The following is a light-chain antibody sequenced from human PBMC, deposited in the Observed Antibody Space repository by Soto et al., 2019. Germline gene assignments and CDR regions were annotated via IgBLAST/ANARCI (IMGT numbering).Light chain of an antibody. Sequence: EIVMTQSPATLSVSPGERATLSCRASQSVSSNLAWYQQKPGQAPRLLIYGASTSATGIPVRFSCSGSGTEFTLTITSLQSEDSAVYYCQQYNNWPPGYTFGQGTKLEIK. CDR1: QSVSSN. CDR2: GAS. J-gene: IGKJ2*01. CDR3: QQYNNWPPGYT. V-gene: IGKV3-15*01.